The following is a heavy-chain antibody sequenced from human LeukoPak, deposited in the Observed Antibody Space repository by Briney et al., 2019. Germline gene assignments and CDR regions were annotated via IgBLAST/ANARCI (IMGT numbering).Heavy chain of an antibody. Sequence: ASVNVSCMASGCTFIGYYMHWLGQAPAQGLEWVGWINPNSGGTNYPHKFQGRVTMTRDTSISTAYMELSRLRSDDTAVYYCARDIGEDCSSTSCYPWGQGTLVTVSS. D-gene: IGHD2-2*01. CDR3: ARDIGEDCSSTSCYP. V-gene: IGHV1-2*02. CDR1: GCTFIGYY. J-gene: IGHJ5*02. CDR2: INPNSGGT.